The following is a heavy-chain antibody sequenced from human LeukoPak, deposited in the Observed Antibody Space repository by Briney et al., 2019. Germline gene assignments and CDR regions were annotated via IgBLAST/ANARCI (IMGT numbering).Heavy chain of an antibody. V-gene: IGHV3-23*01. J-gene: IGHJ4*02. CDR3: AKVPGDTRITMIVVVIGPIDY. CDR1: GFTFSSYA. CDR2: ISGSGGST. Sequence: GGSLRLSCAASGFTFSSYAMSWVRQAPGKGLEWVSAISGSGGSTYYADSVKGRFTISRDNSKNTLYLKMNSLRAEDTAVYYCAKVPGDTRITMIVVVIGPIDYWGQGTLVTVSS. D-gene: IGHD3-22*01.